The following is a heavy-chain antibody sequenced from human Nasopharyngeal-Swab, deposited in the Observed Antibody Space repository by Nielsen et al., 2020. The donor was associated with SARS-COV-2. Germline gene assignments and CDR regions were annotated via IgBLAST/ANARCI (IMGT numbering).Heavy chain of an antibody. Sequence: SETLSLTCAVSGGSISSSNWWSWVRQPPGKGLEWIGEIYHSGSTNYNPSLKSRVTISVDTSKNQFFLKLSSVTAADTAVYYCAKGSSSWYFAFDIWGQGTMVTVSS. CDR3: AKGSSSWYFAFDI. V-gene: IGHV4-4*02. CDR2: IYHSGST. CDR1: GGSISSSNW. J-gene: IGHJ3*02. D-gene: IGHD6-13*01.